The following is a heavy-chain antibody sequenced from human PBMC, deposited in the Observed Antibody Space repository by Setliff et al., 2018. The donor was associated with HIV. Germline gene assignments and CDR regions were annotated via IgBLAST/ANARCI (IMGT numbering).Heavy chain of an antibody. V-gene: IGHV1-3*01. J-gene: IGHJ4*02. CDR1: GYTFTSYA. CDR3: TLCLNDYGADY. Sequence: ASVKVSCKASGYTFTSYAMHWVRQAPGQRLEWMGWINAGNGNTKYSPKFQGRVTITRDTSASTAYMELSSLRSEDTAVYYCTLCLNDYGADYWGQGTLVTVSS. D-gene: IGHD4-17*01. CDR2: INAGNGNT.